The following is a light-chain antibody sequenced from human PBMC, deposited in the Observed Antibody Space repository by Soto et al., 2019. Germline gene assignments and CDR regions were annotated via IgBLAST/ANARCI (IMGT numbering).Light chain of an antibody. CDR2: DVS. CDR3: SSYTTSNTRQIV. V-gene: IGLV2-14*03. CDR1: SSDVGGYNY. J-gene: IGLJ1*01. Sequence: QSALTQPAYVSGSPGQSITISCTGTSSDVGGYNYVSWYQHHPGKAPKLMIFDVSNRPSGVSNRCSGSKSGNTASLTISGLQPEYEADYYCSSYTTSNTRQIVFGTGTKVTV.